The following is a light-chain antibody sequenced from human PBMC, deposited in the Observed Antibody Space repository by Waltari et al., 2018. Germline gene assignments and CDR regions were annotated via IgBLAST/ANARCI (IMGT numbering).Light chain of an antibody. CDR3: QSYDTTNWV. V-gene: IGLV6-57*03. Sequence: NFMLTQPHSVSESPGKTVTISCTRSSGSIASNYVQWYQQRPDSAPTTVIYEDNQRPPGVPIRFSGSIDSSSNSASLTISGLKSEDEADYYCQSYDTTNWVFGGGTKLTVL. J-gene: IGLJ3*02. CDR1: SGSIASNY. CDR2: EDN.